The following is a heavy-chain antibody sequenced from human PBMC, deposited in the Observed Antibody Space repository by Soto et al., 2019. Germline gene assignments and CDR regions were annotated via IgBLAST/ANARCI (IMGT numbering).Heavy chain of an antibody. J-gene: IGHJ6*02. CDR3: ARGPSLYYSGSGSLLGDYYGIDV. Sequence: PSEALSVMCAVYGGSVSGYYWSWIRQPPGKGLEWIGEINHSGSTNYNPSLKSRVTISVDTSKNQFSLKLSSVTAADTAVYYCARGPSLYYSGSGSLLGDYYGIDVWGHVTTVPVS. CDR1: GGSVSGYY. V-gene: IGHV4-34*01. CDR2: INHSGST. D-gene: IGHD3-10*01.